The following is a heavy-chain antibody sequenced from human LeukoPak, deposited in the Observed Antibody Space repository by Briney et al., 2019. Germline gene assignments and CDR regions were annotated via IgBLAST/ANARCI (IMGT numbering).Heavy chain of an antibody. CDR2: ISYDGSNK. V-gene: IGHV3-30*18. J-gene: IGHJ4*02. Sequence: GGSLRLPCAASGFTFSSYGMHWVRQAPGKGLEWVAVISYDGSNKYYADSVKGRFTISRDNSKNTLYLQMNSLRAEDTAVYYCAKDGLDYWGQGTLVTVSS. CDR3: AKDGLDY. CDR1: GFTFSSYG.